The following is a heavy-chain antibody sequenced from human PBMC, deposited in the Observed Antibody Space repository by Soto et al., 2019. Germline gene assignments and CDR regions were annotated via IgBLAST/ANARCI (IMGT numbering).Heavy chain of an antibody. V-gene: IGHV3-21*01. J-gene: IGHJ4*02. CDR3: ARYKRGYYLNGFDY. CDR1: GFTFSSYS. D-gene: IGHD3-22*01. CDR2: ISSSSYI. Sequence: GGSLRLSCAASGFTFSSYSMNWVRQAPGKGLEWVSSISSSSYIYYADSVKGRFTISRDNAKNSLYLQMNSLRAEDTAVYYCARYKRGYYLNGFDYWGQGTLVTVSS.